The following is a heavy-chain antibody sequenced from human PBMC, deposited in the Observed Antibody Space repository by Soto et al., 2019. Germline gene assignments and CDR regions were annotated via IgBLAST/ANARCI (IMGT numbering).Heavy chain of an antibody. V-gene: IGHV4-39*07. CDR1: GGSITSSSYY. D-gene: IGHD3-10*01. CDR3: ARGVLWFGEPAYYYYGMDV. Sequence: TLSLTCTVSGGSITSSSYYWGWIRQPPGKGLEWIGTIYYSGSTYYNPSLKSRVTISVDKSKNQFSLKLSSVTAADTAVYYCARGVLWFGEPAYYYYGMDVWGQGTTVTVSS. J-gene: IGHJ6*02. CDR2: IYYSGST.